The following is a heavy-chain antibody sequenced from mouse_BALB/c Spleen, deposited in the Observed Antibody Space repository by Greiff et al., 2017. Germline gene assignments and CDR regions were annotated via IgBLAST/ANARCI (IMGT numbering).Heavy chain of an antibody. CDR2: IDPENGNT. CDR1: GFNIKDYY. Sequence: EVMLVESGAELVRPGALVKLSCKASGFNIKDYYMHWVKQRPEQGLEWIGWIDPENGNTIYDPKFQGKASITADTSSNTAYLQLSSLTSEDTAVYYCARRGYRYDAGYYAMDYWGQGTSVTVSS. CDR3: ARRGYRYDAGYYAMDY. V-gene: IGHV14-1*02. J-gene: IGHJ4*01. D-gene: IGHD2-14*01.